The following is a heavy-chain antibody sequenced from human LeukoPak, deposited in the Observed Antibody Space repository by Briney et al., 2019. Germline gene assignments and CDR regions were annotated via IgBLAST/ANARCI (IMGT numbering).Heavy chain of an antibody. J-gene: IGHJ4*02. V-gene: IGHV3-66*01. CDR3: AKVGAVAAVDY. Sequence: GGSLRLPCAASGFTVSSKYMSWVRQAPGKGLEWVAVIYTGDTTYYADSVKGRFTISRDNSKNTLYLQMDGLRVEDTAVYYCAKVGAVAAVDYWGQGTLVTVSS. CDR2: IYTGDTT. D-gene: IGHD6-19*01. CDR1: GFTVSSKY.